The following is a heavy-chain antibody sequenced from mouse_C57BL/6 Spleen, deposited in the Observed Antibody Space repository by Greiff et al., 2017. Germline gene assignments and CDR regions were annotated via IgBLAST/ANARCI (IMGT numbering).Heavy chain of an antibody. J-gene: IGHJ1*03. CDR3: ARYPVRYGSSWCLEV. CDR2: ISVGGSYT. CDR1: GFPFSSYA. D-gene: IGHD1-1*01. V-gene: IGHV5-4*03. Sequence: EVKLMESGGGLVKPGGSLKLSCAASGFPFSSYAMSWVRQTPENRLEWVATISVGGSYTYYPDNVKGRFTIARDNAKNNLYLQMSHLKSEDTAMYYGARYPVRYGSSWCLEVWGTGTTITVSA.